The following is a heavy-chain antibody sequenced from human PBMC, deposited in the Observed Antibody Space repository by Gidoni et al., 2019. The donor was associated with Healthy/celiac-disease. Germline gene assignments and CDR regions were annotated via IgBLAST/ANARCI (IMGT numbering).Heavy chain of an antibody. Sequence: QLQLQESGPGLVTPSEPLSLTCPVSVRSISSSSYYWVWIRQPPGKGLEWIGSNYYSGSTYYNPSLKSQVTISVDTSKNQFSLKLSSVTAADTAVYYCARHAADGYCSSTSCPESNWFDPWGQGTLVTVSS. CDR2: NYYSGST. J-gene: IGHJ5*02. V-gene: IGHV4-39*01. D-gene: IGHD2-2*01. CDR1: VRSISSSSYY. CDR3: ARHAADGYCSSTSCPESNWFDP.